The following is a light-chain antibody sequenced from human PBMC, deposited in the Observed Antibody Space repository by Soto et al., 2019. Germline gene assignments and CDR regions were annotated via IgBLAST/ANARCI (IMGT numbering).Light chain of an antibody. CDR2: DVS. CDR3: SSFTDTGTVM. V-gene: IGLV2-14*03. Sequence: QAVVTQPASVSGSPGQSFTIPCTGSSSDVGAYHSVSWYQQHPGKAPKLIIFDVSNRPSGVSNRFSGSKSGNTASLTISWLQAEYEADYYCSSFTDTGTVMFGGGTKLTVL. CDR1: SSDVGAYHS. J-gene: IGLJ3*02.